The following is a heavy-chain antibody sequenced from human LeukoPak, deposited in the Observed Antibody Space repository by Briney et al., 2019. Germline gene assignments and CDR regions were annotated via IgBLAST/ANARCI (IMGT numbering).Heavy chain of an antibody. J-gene: IGHJ6*02. CDR1: GGTFSSYA. D-gene: IGHD3-10*01. V-gene: IGHV1-69*04. CDR3: ARRLHYGNDYYYYGMDV. CDR2: IIPILGIA. Sequence: SVKVSCKASGGTFSSYAISWVRQAPGQGLEWMGRIIPILGIANYAQKFQGRVTITADKSTSTAYMELSSLRSEDTAVYYCARRLHYGNDYYYYGMDVWGQGTMVTVSS.